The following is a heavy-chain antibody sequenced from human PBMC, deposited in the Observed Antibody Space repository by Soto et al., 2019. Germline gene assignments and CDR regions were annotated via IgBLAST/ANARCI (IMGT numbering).Heavy chain of an antibody. CDR3: VRELGLAY. CDR2: INKDASQK. D-gene: IGHD7-27*01. Sequence: GGSLRLSCAASGFTLSNYWMTWVRQAPGKGLEWVANINKDASQKNYVDSVKGRFTIARDNGQNSLSLQINSLRVEDTAVYYCVRELGLAYWGQGALVTVSS. CDR1: GFTLSNYW. J-gene: IGHJ4*02. V-gene: IGHV3-7*03.